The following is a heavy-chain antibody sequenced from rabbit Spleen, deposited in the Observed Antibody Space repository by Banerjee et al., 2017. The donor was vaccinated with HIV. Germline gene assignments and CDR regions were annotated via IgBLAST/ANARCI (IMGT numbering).Heavy chain of an antibody. D-gene: IGHD8-1*01. Sequence: QEQLEESGGGLVKPEGSLTLTCKASGFPFSISSYMCWVRQAPGKGLEWIGCVDVNNSGFTYFASWAKGRFTISKTSSTTVTLQMTSLTAADTATYFCARDSASSFSSYGMDLWGQGTLVTVS. V-gene: IGHV1S45*01. CDR2: VDVNNSGFT. J-gene: IGHJ6*01. CDR1: GFPFSISSY. CDR3: ARDSASSFSSYGMDL.